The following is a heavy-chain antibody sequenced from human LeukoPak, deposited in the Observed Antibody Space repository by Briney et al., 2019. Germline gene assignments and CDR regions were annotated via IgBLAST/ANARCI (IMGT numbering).Heavy chain of an antibody. D-gene: IGHD6-19*01. CDR1: GYSISSGSY. CDR2: IYHSGST. Sequence: SETLSLTCAVSGYSISSGSYWGWIRQPPGKGLEWVGSIYHSGSTYYNPSLKSRVTISVDTSKNQFSLKLSSVTAADTAVYYCARVRRSSGWYNWFDPWGQGTLVTVSS. V-gene: IGHV4-38-2*01. J-gene: IGHJ5*02. CDR3: ARVRRSSGWYNWFDP.